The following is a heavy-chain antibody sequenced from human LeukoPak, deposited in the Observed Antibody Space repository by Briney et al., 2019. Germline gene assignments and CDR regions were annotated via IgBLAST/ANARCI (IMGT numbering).Heavy chain of an antibody. Sequence: PGGSLRLSCAASGFIFSSYEMNWVRQAPGKGLEWVSYISSSGSTIYYADSVKGRFTISRDNAKNSLYLQMNSLRAEDTAVYYCARGLRRGYSYGYFDYWGRRTLVTVSS. V-gene: IGHV3-48*03. CDR2: ISSSGSTI. CDR1: GFIFSSYE. D-gene: IGHD5-18*01. J-gene: IGHJ4*02. CDR3: ARGLRRGYSYGYFDY.